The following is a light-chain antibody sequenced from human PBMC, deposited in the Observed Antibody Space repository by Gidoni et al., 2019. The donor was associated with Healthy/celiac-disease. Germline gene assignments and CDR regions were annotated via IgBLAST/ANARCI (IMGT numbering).Light chain of an antibody. CDR3: QQYNNWPPRT. CDR2: GAS. J-gene: IGKJ1*01. CDR1: QSVSSN. Sequence: EIVITQSPATLSVSPGERATLSCMASQSVSSNLAWYQQKPGQAPRLLIYGASTRATGIPARFSGSGYGTEFTLTISSLQSEDFAVYYCQQYNNWPPRTFGQGTKVEIK. V-gene: IGKV3-15*01.